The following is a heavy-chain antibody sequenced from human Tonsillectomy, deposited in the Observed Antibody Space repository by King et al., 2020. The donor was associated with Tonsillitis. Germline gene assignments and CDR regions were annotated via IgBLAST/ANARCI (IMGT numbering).Heavy chain of an antibody. D-gene: IGHD6-19*01. Sequence: VQLVESGGGLVQPGRSLRLSCAASGFTFDDYAMHWVRQAPGKGLEWVSGISWNSGRIGYADSVKGRFTISRDNAKNSLYLQMNSLRAEDTALYYCAKDSTHQSSGWYGDYYYGMDVWGQGTTVTVSS. J-gene: IGHJ6*02. CDR3: AKDSTHQSSGWYGDYYYGMDV. CDR1: GFTFDDYA. CDR2: ISWNSGRI. V-gene: IGHV3-9*01.